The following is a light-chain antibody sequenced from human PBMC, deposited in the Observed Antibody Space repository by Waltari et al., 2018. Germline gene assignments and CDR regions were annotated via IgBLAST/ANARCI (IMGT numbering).Light chain of an antibody. J-gene: IGLJ3*02. CDR2: DVT. Sequence: QSALTQPRSVSGSPGQSVPISCTGTSSDVGGYNYGSWYQHHPGKAPKLIIYDVTKRPSGVPDRFSASKSDNTASLTISGLQAEDEADYYCCSYAGSITFWVFGGGTKLTVL. CDR3: CSYAGSITFWV. V-gene: IGLV2-11*01. CDR1: SSDVGGYNY.